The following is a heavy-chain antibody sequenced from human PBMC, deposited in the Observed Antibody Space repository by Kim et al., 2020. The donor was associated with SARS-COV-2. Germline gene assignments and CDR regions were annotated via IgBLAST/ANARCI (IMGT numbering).Heavy chain of an antibody. D-gene: IGHD2-8*01. J-gene: IGHJ6*02. V-gene: IGHV1-69*04. CDR1: GGTFSSYA. CDR2: IIPILGIA. CDR3: ARSPNGNGGVWRGVYYYYGMDV. Sequence: SVKVSCKASGGTFSSYAISWVRQAPGQGLEWMGRIIPILGIANYAQKFQGRVTITADKSTSTAYMELSSLRSEDTAVYYCARSPNGNGGVWRGVYYYYGMDVWGQGTTVTVSS.